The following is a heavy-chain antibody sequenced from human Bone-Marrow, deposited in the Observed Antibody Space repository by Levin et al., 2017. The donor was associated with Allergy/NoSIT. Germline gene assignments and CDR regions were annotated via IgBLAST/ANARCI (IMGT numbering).Heavy chain of an antibody. CDR3: ARDCMVRGAGAYDYYGMDV. D-gene: IGHD3-10*01. CDR2: ISSSGSTI. Sequence: AGGSLRLSCAASGFTFSDYYMSWIRQAPGKGLEWVSYISSSGSTIYYADSVKGRFTISRDNAKNSLYLQMNSLRAEDTAVYYCARDCMVRGAGAYDYYGMDVWGQGTTVTVSS. CDR1: GFTFSDYY. J-gene: IGHJ6*02. V-gene: IGHV3-11*01.